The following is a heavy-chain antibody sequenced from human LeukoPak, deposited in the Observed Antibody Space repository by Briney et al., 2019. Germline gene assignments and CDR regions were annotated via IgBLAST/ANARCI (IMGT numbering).Heavy chain of an antibody. J-gene: IGHJ3*02. CDR1: GFTFSSYS. D-gene: IGHD1-26*01. V-gene: IGHV3-21*01. Sequence: GGSLRLSCAASGFTFSSYSMNWVRQAPGKGLEWVSSISSSSSYIYYADSVKGRFSISRDNAKNSLYLQMNSLRAEDTAVYYCARGYSGTRRNAFDIWGQGTMVTVSS. CDR3: ARGYSGTRRNAFDI. CDR2: ISSSSSYI.